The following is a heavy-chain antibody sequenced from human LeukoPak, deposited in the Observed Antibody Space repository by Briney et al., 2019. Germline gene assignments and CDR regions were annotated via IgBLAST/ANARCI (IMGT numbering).Heavy chain of an antibody. CDR2: ISSISSYI. CDR3: ARDGEVSYSSGWSYFDY. CDR1: GFTFSTYS. Sequence: PGGPLRLSCAASGFTFSTYSMDWVRQAPGKGLEWVSSISSISSYIYYADSVKGRFTISRDNAKNSLYMQMNSLRAEDTAVYYCARDGEVSYSSGWSYFDYWGQGTLVTVSS. V-gene: IGHV3-21*01. J-gene: IGHJ4*02. D-gene: IGHD6-19*01.